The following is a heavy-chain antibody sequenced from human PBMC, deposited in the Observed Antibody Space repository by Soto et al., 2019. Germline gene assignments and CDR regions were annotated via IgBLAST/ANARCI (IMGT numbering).Heavy chain of an antibody. V-gene: IGHV4-31*03. CDR2: IYYSGST. CDR3: ASSSPLGGNDAFDI. Sequence: SETLSLTCTVSGGSISSGGYYWSWIRQHPGKGLEWIGYIYYSGSTYYNPSLKSRVTISVDTSKNQFSLKLSSVTAADTAVCYCASSSPLGGNDAFDIWGQGTMVTV. J-gene: IGHJ3*02. CDR1: GGSISSGGYY. D-gene: IGHD2-15*01.